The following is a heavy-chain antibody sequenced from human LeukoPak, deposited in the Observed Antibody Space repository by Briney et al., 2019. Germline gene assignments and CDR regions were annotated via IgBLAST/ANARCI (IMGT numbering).Heavy chain of an antibody. J-gene: IGHJ3*02. V-gene: IGHV1-69*10. Sequence: GASVKVPCKASGGTFSSYAISWVRQAPGQGLEWVGGINPILGAANYAQQFQGRVTITADKSTSTAYMELSRLTSEDTAVYYCARVTEVADGGHAFDIWGQGTMVTVSS. CDR3: ARVTEVADGGHAFDI. CDR1: GGTFSSYA. D-gene: IGHD6-19*01. CDR2: INPILGAA.